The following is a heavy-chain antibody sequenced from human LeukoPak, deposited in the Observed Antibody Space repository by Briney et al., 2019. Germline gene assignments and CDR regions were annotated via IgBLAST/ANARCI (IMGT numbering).Heavy chain of an antibody. Sequence: ASVKVSCKASGYSFTGYYMHWVRQAPGQGLEWLGRMNPNSGGTNYAQNFQGRVTMTRDTSINTAYMELSGLRSDDTAIYYCARQYSYAYYFDYWGQGTLVPVPS. CDR3: ARQYSYAYYFDY. CDR1: GYSFTGYY. J-gene: IGHJ4*02. D-gene: IGHD3-16*01. CDR2: MNPNSGGT. V-gene: IGHV1-2*06.